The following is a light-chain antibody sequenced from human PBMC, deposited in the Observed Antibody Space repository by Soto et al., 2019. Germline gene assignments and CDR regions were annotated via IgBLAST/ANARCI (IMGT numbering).Light chain of an antibody. CDR3: QQYNSWPRT. V-gene: IGKV3-15*01. J-gene: IGKJ1*01. Sequence: LSVSPGERATFSCRASESVGSNLAWYQQKPGQAPSLLIYTTSTRASGVPARFSGSGSGTEFTLTINSLQTEDFGLYYCQQYNSWPRTFGQGTKVDIK. CDR2: TTS. CDR1: ESVGSN.